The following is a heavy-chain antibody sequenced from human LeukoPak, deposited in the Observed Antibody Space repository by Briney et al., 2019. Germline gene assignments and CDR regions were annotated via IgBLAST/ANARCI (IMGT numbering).Heavy chain of an antibody. D-gene: IGHD1-26*01. J-gene: IGHJ4*02. CDR1: GGSISNYY. CDR2: ISANGRST. V-gene: IGHV3-64*01. CDR3: ARVGLGSGFDY. Sequence: ETLSLTCTVSGGSISNYYWSWIRQPPGKGLDFVSAISANGRSTYYASSVKGRFTISRDNSKNTLYLQMGSLRAEDLAVYYCARVGLGSGFDYWGQGTLVTVSS.